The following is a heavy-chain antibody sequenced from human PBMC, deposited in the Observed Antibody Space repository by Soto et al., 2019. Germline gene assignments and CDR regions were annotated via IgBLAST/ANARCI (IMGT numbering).Heavy chain of an antibody. D-gene: IGHD2-8*01. CDR2: INHSGST. Sequence: SETLSLTCAVYGGSFSGYYWSWIRQPPGKGLEWIGEINHSGSTNYNPSLKSRVTISVDTSKNQFSLKLSSVTAADTAVYYCARSRPTFIVLMVYASNWFDPWGQGTLVTVSS. CDR1: GGSFSGYY. V-gene: IGHV4-34*01. J-gene: IGHJ5*02. CDR3: ARSRPTFIVLMVYASNWFDP.